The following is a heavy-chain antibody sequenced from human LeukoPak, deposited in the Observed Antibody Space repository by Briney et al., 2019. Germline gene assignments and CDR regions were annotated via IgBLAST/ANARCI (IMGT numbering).Heavy chain of an antibody. CDR1: GYTFTGYY. Sequence: ASVKVSCKASGYTFTGYYMHWVRQAPGQRLEWMGWINAGNGNTKYSQKFQGRVTITRDTSASTAYMELSSLRSEDTAVYYCARDRVLRFLEWSCMDVWGQGTTVTVSS. CDR2: INAGNGNT. CDR3: ARDRVLRFLEWSCMDV. V-gene: IGHV1-3*01. J-gene: IGHJ6*02. D-gene: IGHD3-3*01.